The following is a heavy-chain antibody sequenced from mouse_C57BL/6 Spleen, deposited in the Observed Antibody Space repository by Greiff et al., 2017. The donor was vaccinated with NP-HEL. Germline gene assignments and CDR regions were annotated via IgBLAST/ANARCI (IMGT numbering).Heavy chain of an antibody. CDR1: GYSITSGYY. J-gene: IGHJ1*03. V-gene: IGHV3-6*01. D-gene: IGHD1-1*01. CDR2: ISYDGSN. Sequence: ESGPGLVKPSQSLSLTCSVTGYSITSGYYWNWIRQFPGNKLEWMGYISYDGSNNYNPSLKNRISITRDTSKNQFFLKLNSVTTEDTATYYCAREAHYYGSSLDVWGTGTTVTVSS. CDR3: AREAHYYGSSLDV.